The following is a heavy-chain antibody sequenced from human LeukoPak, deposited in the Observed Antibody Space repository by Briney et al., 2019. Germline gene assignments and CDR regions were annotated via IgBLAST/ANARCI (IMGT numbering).Heavy chain of an antibody. V-gene: IGHV3-23*01. CDR2: ISGSGGTT. J-gene: IGHJ4*02. CDR3: ARGAGGTGNDY. D-gene: IGHD3-10*01. CDR1: GFTFNNYA. Sequence: AGGSLRLSCAASGFTFNNYAMNWVRQAPGKGLEWVSVISGSGGTTYYADSVKGRFTISRDNSKNTLYLQMNSLRAEDTAVYYCARGAGGTGNDYWGQGTLVTVSS.